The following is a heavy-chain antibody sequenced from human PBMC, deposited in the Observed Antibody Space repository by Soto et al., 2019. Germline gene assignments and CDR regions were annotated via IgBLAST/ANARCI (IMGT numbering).Heavy chain of an antibody. D-gene: IGHD2-2*01. CDR2: INPSGGST. CDR3: AREGIALVPAAIAGTYGMDV. J-gene: IGHJ6*02. CDR1: GYTFTSYY. Sequence: QVQLVQSGAEVKKPGASVKVSCKASGYTFTSYYMHWVRQAPGQGLEWMGIINPSGGSTSYAQKFQGRVTMARDTSTSTVYMELSSLRSEDTAVYYCAREGIALVPAAIAGTYGMDVWGQGTTVTVSS. V-gene: IGHV1-46*01.